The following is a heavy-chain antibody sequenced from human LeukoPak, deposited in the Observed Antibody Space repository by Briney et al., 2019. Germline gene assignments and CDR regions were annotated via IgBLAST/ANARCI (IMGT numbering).Heavy chain of an antibody. CDR1: GFTFSSAW. V-gene: IGHV3-15*07. J-gene: IGHJ4*02. D-gene: IGHD4-17*01. CDR2: IKSKTDGGTT. Sequence: GGSLRLSCAASGFTFSSAWMNWVRQAPGKGLEWVGRIKSKTDGGTTDYAAPVKGRFTISRDDSKNTLYLQMNSLKTEDTAVYYCTTGGDYGDCKRCFDYWGQGTLVTVSS. CDR3: TTGGDYGDCKRCFDY.